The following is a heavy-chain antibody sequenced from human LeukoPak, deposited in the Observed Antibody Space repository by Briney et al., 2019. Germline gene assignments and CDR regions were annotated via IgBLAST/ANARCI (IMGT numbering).Heavy chain of an antibody. V-gene: IGHV3-53*01. Sequence: GGSLRLSCAASGFTVSSNFMSRVRQAPGKGLEWVSAIYSGGSTYYADSVQGRFSISRDNSKNTLFLQMNSLRAEDTAVYYCASCSSSPATFDYWGQGTLVTVSS. CDR3: ASCSSSPATFDY. CDR2: IYSGGST. J-gene: IGHJ4*02. CDR1: GFTVSSNF. D-gene: IGHD6-13*01.